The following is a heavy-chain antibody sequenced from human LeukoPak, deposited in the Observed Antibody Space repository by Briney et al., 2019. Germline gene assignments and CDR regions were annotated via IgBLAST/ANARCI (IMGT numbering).Heavy chain of an antibody. V-gene: IGHV3-64*01. Sequence: GGSLRLSCAASGFTFSSYAMHWVRQAPGKGLEYVSAISSNGGSTYYANSVKGRFTISRDNSKNTLYLQMGSLRAEDMAVYYCARKYYDFWSGQREDAFDIWGQETMVTVSS. CDR1: GFTFSSYA. CDR2: ISSNGGST. CDR3: ARKYYDFWSGQREDAFDI. D-gene: IGHD3-3*01. J-gene: IGHJ3*02.